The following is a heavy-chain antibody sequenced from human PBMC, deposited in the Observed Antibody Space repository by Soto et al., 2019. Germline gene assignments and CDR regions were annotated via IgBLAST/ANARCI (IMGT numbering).Heavy chain of an antibody. CDR3: ARGEVHYDILTGPEGTYYYYGMDV. CDR1: GGTFSSYA. V-gene: IGHV1-69*13. D-gene: IGHD3-9*01. J-gene: IGHJ6*02. Sequence: ASVKVSCKASGGTFSSYAISWVRQAPGQGLEWMGGIIPIFGTANYAQKFQDRVTITADESTSTAYMELSSLRSEDTAVYYCARGEVHYDILTGPEGTYYYYGMDVWGQGTTVTVSS. CDR2: IIPIFGTA.